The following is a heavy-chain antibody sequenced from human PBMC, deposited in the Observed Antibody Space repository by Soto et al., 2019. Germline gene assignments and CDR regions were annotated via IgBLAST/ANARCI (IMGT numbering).Heavy chain of an antibody. V-gene: IGHV4-4*02. J-gene: IGHJ4*02. CDR1: GGSISSSNW. CDR2: VYHSGST. Sequence: SETLSLTCAVSGGSISSSNWWSWVRQPPGKGLEWIGGVYHSGSTNYNPSLKSRVTISVDKSKNQFSLRLSSVTAADTAVYYCARDGLEGGGGSFDYWGQGTLVTVSS. CDR3: ARDGLEGGGGSFDY. D-gene: IGHD3-16*01.